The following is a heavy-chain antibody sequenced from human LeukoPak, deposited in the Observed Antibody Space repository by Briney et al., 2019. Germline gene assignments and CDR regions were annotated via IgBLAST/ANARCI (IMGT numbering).Heavy chain of an antibody. CDR1: GFPFSSYG. CDR3: ARGVGLYSSSSSDY. Sequence: PGGSLRLSCAASGFPFSSYGMHWVRQAPGKGLEWVAFIPYDGSDKFYADSVKGRFTISRDNAKNSLYLQMNSLRAEDTAVYYCARGVGLYSSSSSDYWGQGTLVTVSS. J-gene: IGHJ4*02. V-gene: IGHV3-30*02. D-gene: IGHD6-6*01. CDR2: IPYDGSDK.